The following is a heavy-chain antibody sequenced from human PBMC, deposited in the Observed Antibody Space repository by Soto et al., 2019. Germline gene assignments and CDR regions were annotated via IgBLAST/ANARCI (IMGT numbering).Heavy chain of an antibody. CDR2: VYYSGGA. Sequence: SDTLSLTCTVSGVSIHNSHSFWGWIRQPPGKGLEFIGTVYYSGGAHYNSSLKSRVTISVDTANNQVSLRMRSLTAAXTAVYYCASSQKGYNWNYFDHWGQXALVTVSS. D-gene: IGHD1-20*01. V-gene: IGHV4-39*01. J-gene: IGHJ4*02. CDR1: GVSIHNSHSF. CDR3: ASSQKGYNWNYFDH.